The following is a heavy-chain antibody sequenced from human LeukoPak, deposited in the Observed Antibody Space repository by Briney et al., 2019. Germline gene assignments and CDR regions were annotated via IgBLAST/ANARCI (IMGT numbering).Heavy chain of an antibody. Sequence: TGGSLRLSCAASGFTFSSYSMNWVRQAPGKGLEWVSLIGSVGDSTYYADSVKGRFTISRDNSENTLSLQMNSLRVEDTAIYYCAKDIQLSTWGLGTMVTVSS. CDR2: IGSVGDST. D-gene: IGHD5-24*01. J-gene: IGHJ3*01. CDR3: AKDIQLST. V-gene: IGHV3-23*01. CDR1: GFTFSSYS.